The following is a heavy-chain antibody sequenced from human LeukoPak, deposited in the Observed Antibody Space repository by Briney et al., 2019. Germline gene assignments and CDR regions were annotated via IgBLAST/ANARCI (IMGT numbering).Heavy chain of an antibody. CDR2: INPKSGGT. Sequence: ASVKVSCKASGYTFTGYCMHWVRQAPGQGLEWMGWINPKSGGTNYAQKFQGRVTMTRDTSISTTYMELSRLRSDDTAVYYCARSGDSTRQIEYYFDYWGQGTLVTVSS. J-gene: IGHJ4*02. CDR3: ARSGDSTRQIEYYFDY. V-gene: IGHV1-2*02. D-gene: IGHD6-13*01. CDR1: GYTFTGYC.